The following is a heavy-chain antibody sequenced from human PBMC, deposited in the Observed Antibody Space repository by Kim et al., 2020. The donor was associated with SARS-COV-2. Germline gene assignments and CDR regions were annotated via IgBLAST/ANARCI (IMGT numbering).Heavy chain of an antibody. D-gene: IGHD3-10*01. CDR1: GYTFTEST. CDR3: ARGNSGPGGN. J-gene: IGHJ4*02. V-gene: IGHV1-3*01. Sequence: ASVKVSCKASGYTFTESTMHWVRQAPGQSLEWMGWINAGNGNTKCSQKFQGRVTITSNTSASTAYMELSSLRSEDTALYYCARGNSGPGGNWGQGTLVIVSS. CDR2: INAGNGNT.